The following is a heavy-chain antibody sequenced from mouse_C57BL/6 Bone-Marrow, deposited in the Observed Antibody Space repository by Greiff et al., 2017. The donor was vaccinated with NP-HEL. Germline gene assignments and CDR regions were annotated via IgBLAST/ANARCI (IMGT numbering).Heavy chain of an antibody. V-gene: IGHV3-6*01. CDR3: ASGGYFWYFDV. D-gene: IGHD2-3*01. Sequence: ESGPGLVKPSQSLSLTCSVTGYSITSGYYWNWIRQFPGNKLEWMGYISYDGSNNYNPSLKNRISITRDTSKNQFFLKLNSVTTEDTATYYCASGGYFWYFDVWGTGTTVTVSS. CDR2: ISYDGSN. CDR1: GYSITSGYY. J-gene: IGHJ1*03.